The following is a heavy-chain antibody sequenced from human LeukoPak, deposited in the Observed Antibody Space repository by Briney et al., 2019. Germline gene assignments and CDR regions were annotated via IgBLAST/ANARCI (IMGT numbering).Heavy chain of an antibody. J-gene: IGHJ4*02. CDR1: GYTFTGHY. Sequence: ASVKVSCKASGYTFTGHYMHWARQAPGQGLEWMGRINPNSGDTNYAQKYQGRVTMTRDTSISTAYMDLSRLRSDDKAVYYCALGLEGNGAHFDNWGQGTLVTVSS. CDR3: ALGLEGNGAHFDN. D-gene: IGHD3-10*01. V-gene: IGHV1-2*06. CDR2: INPNSGDT.